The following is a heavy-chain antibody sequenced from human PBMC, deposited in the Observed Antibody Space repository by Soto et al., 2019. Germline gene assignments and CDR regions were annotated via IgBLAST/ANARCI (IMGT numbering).Heavy chain of an antibody. CDR3: ARESHDILAGPPWVWYFDL. V-gene: IGHV4-34*01. CDR1: GGSFSGYY. J-gene: IGHJ2*01. Sequence: QVQLLQWGAGPLGPLETLSLPCGVSGGSFSGYYWPWIRQSPGKGREWIGEINVPGSINYTRSLKSRVSISVDTSKNHYSLNLRSVTAADTAVYYCARESHDILAGPPWVWYFDLWGRGTLVTVSS. D-gene: IGHD3-9*01. CDR2: INVPGSI.